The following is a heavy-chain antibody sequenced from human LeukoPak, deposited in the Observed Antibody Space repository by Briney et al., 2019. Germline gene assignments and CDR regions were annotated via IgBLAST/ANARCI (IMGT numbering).Heavy chain of an antibody. V-gene: IGHV3-23*01. Sequence: GGSLRLSCAASGFTFSNYGMSWVRQAPGKGLEWVSVIRGSGGSTYYADSVKGRFTISRDNSKNTLYLQMNSLRAEDTAVYYCARVSLQDWFDPWGQGTLVTVSS. D-gene: IGHD4-11*01. J-gene: IGHJ5*02. CDR1: GFTFSNYG. CDR3: ARVSLQDWFDP. CDR2: IRGSGGST.